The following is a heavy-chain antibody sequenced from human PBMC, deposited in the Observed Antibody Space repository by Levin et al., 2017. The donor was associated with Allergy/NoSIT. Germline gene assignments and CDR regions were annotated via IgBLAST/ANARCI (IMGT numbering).Heavy chain of an antibody. D-gene: IGHD6-13*01. CDR2: ISANNGNT. Sequence: ASVKVSCRASGYTFTSYAISWVRQAPGQGLEWMGWISANNGNTNYAQKVQGRVTMTTDTSTSTAYMELRSLRSDDTAVYYCARDLDSSSWYYYYGMDVWGQGTTVTVSS. CDR1: GYTFTSYA. V-gene: IGHV1-18*01. J-gene: IGHJ6*02. CDR3: ARDLDSSSWYYYYGMDV.